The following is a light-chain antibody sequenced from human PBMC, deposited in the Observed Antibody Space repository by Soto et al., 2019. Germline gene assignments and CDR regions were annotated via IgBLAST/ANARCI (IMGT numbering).Light chain of an antibody. V-gene: IGLV2-14*01. CDR2: DVS. CDR1: SSDVGGYNY. Sequence: HSALTQPASVSGSPGQSITISCTGTSSDVGGYNYVSWYQQHPGKAPKLMIYDVSNRPSGVSNRFSGSKSGNTASLTISGLQAEDEADYYCSSYTSSSTLVYVFGTGTKVTVL. J-gene: IGLJ1*01. CDR3: SSYTSSSTLVYV.